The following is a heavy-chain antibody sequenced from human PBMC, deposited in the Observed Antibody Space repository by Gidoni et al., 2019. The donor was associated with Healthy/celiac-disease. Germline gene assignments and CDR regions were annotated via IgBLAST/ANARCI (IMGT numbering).Heavy chain of an antibody. CDR2: ISYDGSNK. V-gene: IGHV3-30-3*01. CDR3: ARDLVRRALYGMDV. CDR1: GFPFSSYA. Sequence: QVQLVESGGGVVQPGRSLRLSCAASGFPFSSYAMHWVRQAPGKGLEWVAVISYDGSNKYYADSVKGRFTISRDNSKNTLYLQMNSLRAEDTAVYYCARDLVRRALYGMDVWGQGTTVTVSS. D-gene: IGHD6-13*01. J-gene: IGHJ6*02.